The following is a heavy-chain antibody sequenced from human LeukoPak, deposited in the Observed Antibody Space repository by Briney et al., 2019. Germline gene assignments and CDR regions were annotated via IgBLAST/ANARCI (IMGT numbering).Heavy chain of an antibody. Sequence: GGSLRLSCAASGFTFSSYAMSWVRQAPGKGLEWVSAISGSGGSTYYADSVKGRFTISRDNSKNTLYLQMNSLRAEDTAVYYCAKVVGRGEYYYYYMDVWGKGTTVTVSS. CDR3: AKVVGRGEYYYYYMDV. D-gene: IGHD1-26*01. J-gene: IGHJ6*03. V-gene: IGHV3-23*01. CDR2: ISGSGGST. CDR1: GFTFSSYA.